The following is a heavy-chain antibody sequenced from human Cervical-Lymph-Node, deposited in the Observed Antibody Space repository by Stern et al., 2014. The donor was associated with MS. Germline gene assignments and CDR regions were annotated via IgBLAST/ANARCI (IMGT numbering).Heavy chain of an antibody. CDR2: VSGRGART. Sequence: EVQLVESGGGLVQPGGSLRLSCTTSGFTFSTYAMNWVRQAPGKGLEWVSAVSGRGARTSYADSVKGRFTISRDNSKNTLYLQMNSLRAEDTAAYYCATDTLLRSFDYWGQGTLVTVSS. D-gene: IGHD3-22*01. V-gene: IGHV3-23*04. J-gene: IGHJ4*02. CDR3: ATDTLLRSFDY. CDR1: GFTFSTYA.